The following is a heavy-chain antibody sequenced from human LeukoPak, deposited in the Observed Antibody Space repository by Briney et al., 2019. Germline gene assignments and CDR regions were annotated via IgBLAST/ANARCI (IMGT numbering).Heavy chain of an antibody. Sequence: ASVKVSCKASGYTFTGYYMHWVRQAPGQGLEWMGWINPNSGGTNYAQKFQGRVTMTRDTSISTAYVELSRLRSDDTAVYYCARDYLEVVGYYYYYMDVWGKGTTVTVSS. V-gene: IGHV1-2*02. CDR2: INPNSGGT. D-gene: IGHD3-3*01. CDR3: ARDYLEVVGYYYYYMDV. J-gene: IGHJ6*03. CDR1: GYTFTGYY.